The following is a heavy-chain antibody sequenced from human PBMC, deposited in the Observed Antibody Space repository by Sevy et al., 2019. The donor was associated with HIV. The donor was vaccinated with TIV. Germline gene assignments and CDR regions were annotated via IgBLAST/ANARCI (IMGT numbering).Heavy chain of an antibody. CDR2: IWYDGKNA. CDR1: GFTFSSFG. J-gene: IGHJ4*02. V-gene: IGHV3-33*01. D-gene: IGHD1-26*01. Sequence: GGSLRLSCAASGFTFSSFGMYWARQAPGEGLEWVAIIWYDGKNALYADSVKGRFTISRDNSKNTLYLQMNGLGAEDTAVYYCARDLEEWELRYLGYWGQGTLVTVSS. CDR3: ARDLEEWELRYLGY.